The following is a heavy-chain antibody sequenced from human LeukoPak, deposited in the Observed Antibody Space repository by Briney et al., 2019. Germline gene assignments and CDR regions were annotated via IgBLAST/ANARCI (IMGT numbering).Heavy chain of an antibody. D-gene: IGHD3-22*01. Sequence: GGSLRLSCAASGFTVSSNYMSWVRQAPGKGLEWVSVIYSGGSTYYADSVKGRFTISRDNSKNTLYLQMNSLRAEDTAVSYCARVRYYYDSSGRGMDVWGQGTTVTVSS. CDR3: ARVRYYYDSSGRGMDV. V-gene: IGHV3-53*01. CDR2: IYSGGST. J-gene: IGHJ6*02. CDR1: GFTVSSNY.